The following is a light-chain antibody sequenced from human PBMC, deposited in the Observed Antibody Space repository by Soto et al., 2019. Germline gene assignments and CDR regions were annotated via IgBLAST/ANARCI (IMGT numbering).Light chain of an antibody. V-gene: IGKV3-11*01. CDR1: QSVSSY. J-gene: IGKJ4*01. CDR3: QRRSHWPGLT. Sequence: EIVLTQSPATLSLAPGERATLSCRASQSVSSYLAWYQQKPGQSPRLLIYDASNRASGIPARFSGSVSGTDFTLTIRSLEPGDCAVYYCQRRSHWPGLTSGGGTKVEIK. CDR2: DAS.